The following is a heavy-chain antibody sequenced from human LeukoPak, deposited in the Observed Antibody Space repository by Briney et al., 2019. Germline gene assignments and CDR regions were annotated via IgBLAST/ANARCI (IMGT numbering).Heavy chain of an antibody. CDR1: GFKFTNYA. CDR3: ARDTGYYYYMDV. CDR2: IYSGGST. D-gene: IGHD4-11*01. V-gene: IGHV3-NL1*01. J-gene: IGHJ6*03. Sequence: GGSLRLSCAASGFKFTNYAMHWVCQAPGKRLEWVSVIYSGGSTYYADSVKGRFTISRDNSKNTLYLQMNSLRAEDTAMYYCARDTGYYYYMDVWGKGTTVTVSS.